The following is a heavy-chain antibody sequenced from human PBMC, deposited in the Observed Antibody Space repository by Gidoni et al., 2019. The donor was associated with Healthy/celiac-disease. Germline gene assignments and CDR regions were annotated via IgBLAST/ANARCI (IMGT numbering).Heavy chain of an antibody. J-gene: IGHJ4*02. CDR2: IRGSGGST. V-gene: IGHV3-23*01. CDR1: GFTFSSYA. D-gene: IGHD3-16*02. CDR3: AKATYDYIWGSYRSPFDY. Sequence: EVQLLEPGGGLVQPGGSLRLSCAASGFTFSSYAMSWVRQAPGKGLEWVSAIRGSGGSTYFAASVKGRFTISRDNSKNTLYLQMNSLRAEDTAVYYCAKATYDYIWGSYRSPFDYWGQGTLVTVSS.